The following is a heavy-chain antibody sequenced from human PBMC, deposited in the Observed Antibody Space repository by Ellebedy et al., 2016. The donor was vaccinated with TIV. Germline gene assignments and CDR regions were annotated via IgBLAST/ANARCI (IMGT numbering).Heavy chain of an antibody. J-gene: IGHJ4*02. CDR1: GGSITSGSSY. D-gene: IGHD1-26*01. Sequence: SETLSLTXTASGGSITSGSSYWGWVRQSPGKGLEWIGTLFYTGGTYYNPSLKSRVTISLDRSKNHVSLQLTSVTAADTAVYYCARPDSGSFSGYFDNWGQGTLVTVSS. V-gene: IGHV4-39*01. CDR2: LFYTGGT. CDR3: ARPDSGSFSGYFDN.